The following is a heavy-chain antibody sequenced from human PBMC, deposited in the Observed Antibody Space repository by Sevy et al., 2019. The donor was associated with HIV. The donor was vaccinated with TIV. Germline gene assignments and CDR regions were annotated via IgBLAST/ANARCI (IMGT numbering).Heavy chain of an antibody. V-gene: IGHV1-2*06. D-gene: IGHD2-21*02. J-gene: IGHJ4*02. CDR1: GYTFTGYY. Sequence: ASVKVSCKASGYTFTGYYMHWVRQAPGQGLEWMGRINPNSGGTNYAQKFQGRVTMTRDTSISTAYMELSRLRSDDTAVYYCARAGIGILTHCGGDCYPTDYWGQGTLVTVSS. CDR2: INPNSGGT. CDR3: ARAGIGILTHCGGDCYPTDY.